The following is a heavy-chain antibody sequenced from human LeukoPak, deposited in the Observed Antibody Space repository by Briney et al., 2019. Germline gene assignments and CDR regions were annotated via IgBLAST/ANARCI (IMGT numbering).Heavy chain of an antibody. D-gene: IGHD6-19*01. V-gene: IGHV1-8*01. CDR1: GYTFTSYD. CDR2: MNPNSGNT. Sequence: ASVKVSCKASGYTFTSYDINWVRQATGQGLEWMGWMNPNSGNTGYAQKFQGRVTMTRDTSISTAYMELSRLRSDDTAVYYCASVSYSSGWSWDYWGQGTLVTVSS. J-gene: IGHJ4*02. CDR3: ASVSYSSGWSWDY.